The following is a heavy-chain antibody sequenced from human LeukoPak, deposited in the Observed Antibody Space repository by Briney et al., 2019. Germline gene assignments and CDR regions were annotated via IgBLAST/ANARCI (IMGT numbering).Heavy chain of an antibody. CDR3: ARGVTTMVRGVIFHFDY. V-gene: IGHV1-18*01. CDR1: GYTFSNYG. D-gene: IGHD3-10*01. Sequence: GASVKVSCKASGYTFSNYGITWVRQAPGQGLEGMGWVSAYGDNTNYVQKVHGRGAMTTDTSTSTAYMELRSLRSDDTSVYYCARGVTTMVRGVIFHFDYWGQGTLVTVSS. CDR2: VSAYGDNT. J-gene: IGHJ4*02.